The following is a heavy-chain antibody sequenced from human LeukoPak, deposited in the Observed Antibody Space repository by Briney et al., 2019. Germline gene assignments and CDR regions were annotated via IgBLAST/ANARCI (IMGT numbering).Heavy chain of an antibody. D-gene: IGHD3-22*01. CDR1: GFTFSSSG. CDR2: IRYDGSNQ. J-gene: IGHJ1*01. Sequence: PGGSLRLSCAASGFTFSSSGMHWVRQAPGKGLEWVAFIRYDGSNQNYADSVKGRFTISRDNSKNTLYLQMNSLKPEDTAVYYCARGYHPDSSVPHWGQGTLVTVSS. CDR3: ARGYHPDSSVPH. V-gene: IGHV3-30*02.